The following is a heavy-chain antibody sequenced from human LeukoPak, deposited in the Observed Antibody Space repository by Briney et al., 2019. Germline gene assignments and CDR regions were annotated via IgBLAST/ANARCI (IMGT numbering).Heavy chain of an antibody. CDR2: INPSGGST. CDR3: ALREYSSGSDY. CDR1: GCTFSSYA. V-gene: IGHV1-46*01. J-gene: IGHJ4*02. D-gene: IGHD6-19*01. Sequence: ASLKVSCKASGCTFSSYAISWVRQAPGQGLKWMGIINPSGGSTSYAQKFQGRVTMTRDTSTSTVYMELSSLRSEDTAVYYCALREYSSGSDYWGQGTLVTVSS.